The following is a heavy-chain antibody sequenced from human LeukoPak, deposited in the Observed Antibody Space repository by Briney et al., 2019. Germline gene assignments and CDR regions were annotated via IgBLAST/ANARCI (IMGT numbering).Heavy chain of an antibody. D-gene: IGHD6-19*01. Sequence: GGSLRLSCAAPGFTFSSYEMNWVRQAPGKGLEWVSYIGSSGSAIYYADSVKGRFTISRDNAKNSLYLQMNSLRAEDTALYYCARGAVAGTPPVDYWGQGTLVTVSS. CDR3: ARGAVAGTPPVDY. CDR1: GFTFSSYE. CDR2: IGSSGSAI. J-gene: IGHJ4*02. V-gene: IGHV3-48*03.